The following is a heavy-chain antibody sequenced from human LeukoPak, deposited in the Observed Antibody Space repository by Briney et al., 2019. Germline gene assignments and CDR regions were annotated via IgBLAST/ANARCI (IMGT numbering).Heavy chain of an antibody. D-gene: IGHD3-10*01. CDR1: GGSISSYY. V-gene: IGHV4-59*01. Sequence: SETLSLTCTVSGGSISSYYWSWIRQPPGKGLEWIGYIYYSGSTNYNPSLKSRVTISVDTSKNQFSLELSSVTAADTAVYYCARGYRSGSYYKERWNWFDPWGQGTLVTVSS. CDR2: IYYSGST. CDR3: ARGYRSGSYYKERWNWFDP. J-gene: IGHJ5*02.